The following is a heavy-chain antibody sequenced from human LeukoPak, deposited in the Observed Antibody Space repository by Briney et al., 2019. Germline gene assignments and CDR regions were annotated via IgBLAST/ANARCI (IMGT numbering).Heavy chain of an antibody. Sequence: PSETLSLTCAVYGGSFSGYYWSWIRQPPGKGLEWIGEINHSGSTNYNPSLKSRVTISVDTSKNQFSLKLSSVTAADTAVYYCARVWGGYLFRLRWYFDLWGRGTLVTVSS. J-gene: IGHJ2*01. CDR2: INHSGST. D-gene: IGHD1-26*01. V-gene: IGHV4-34*01. CDR1: GGSFSGYY. CDR3: ARVWGGYLFRLRWYFDL.